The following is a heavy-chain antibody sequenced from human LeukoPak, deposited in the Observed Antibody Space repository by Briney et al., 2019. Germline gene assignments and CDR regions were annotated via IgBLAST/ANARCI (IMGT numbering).Heavy chain of an antibody. Sequence: PGGSLRLSCAASGFTFSSYSMNWVRQAPGKGLEWVSSISSSSSYIYYADSVKGRFTISRDSAKNSLYLQMNSLRAEDTAVYYCAREGYVWGAGRYFDYWGQGTLVTVSS. D-gene: IGHD3-16*01. CDR3: AREGYVWGAGRYFDY. V-gene: IGHV3-21*01. CDR1: GFTFSSYS. CDR2: ISSSSSYI. J-gene: IGHJ4*02.